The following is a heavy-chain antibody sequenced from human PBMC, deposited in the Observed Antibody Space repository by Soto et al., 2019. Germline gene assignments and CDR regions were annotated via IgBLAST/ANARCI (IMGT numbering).Heavy chain of an antibody. CDR1: GFTFSGSA. Sequence: PGGSLRLSCAASGFTFSGSAMHWVRQASGKGLEWVGRIRSKANSYATAYAASVKGRFTISRDDSKNTAYLQMNSLKTEDTAVYYCTTVDTAMSGVGYWGQGTLVTVSS. CDR3: TTVDTAMSGVGY. J-gene: IGHJ4*02. CDR2: IRSKANSYAT. V-gene: IGHV3-73*01. D-gene: IGHD5-18*01.